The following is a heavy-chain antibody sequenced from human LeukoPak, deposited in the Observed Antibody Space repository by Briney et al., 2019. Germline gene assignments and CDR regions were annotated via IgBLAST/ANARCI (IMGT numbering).Heavy chain of an antibody. J-gene: IGHJ4*02. CDR3: ARESIGWSVDY. CDR1: GFTFSSYG. Sequence: PGRTLRLSCAVSGFTFSSYGMHGVRHAPGRGVEWGAVKWYDGSTKYYADSAKGRFTISRDKSTDTLYLQMISLRAEDTAVYYCARESIGWSVDYWGQGTLVTVSS. CDR2: KWYDGSTK. D-gene: IGHD6-19*01. V-gene: IGHV3-33*02.